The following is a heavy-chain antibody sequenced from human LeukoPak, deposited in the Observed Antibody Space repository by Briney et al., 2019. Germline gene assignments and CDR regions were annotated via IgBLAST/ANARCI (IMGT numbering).Heavy chain of an antibody. D-gene: IGHD3-22*01. CDR3: ARGRQTYYDNSGYPFNY. Sequence: GGSLRLSCAASGFTFTRYWLSWVRQAPGQGLEWVANMKHDGSEKYYVDSVKGRFTISRDNAQNSLYLQMNSLRAEDTAIYYCARGRQTYYDNSGYPFNYWGQGTLVTVSS. V-gene: IGHV3-7*01. CDR1: GFTFTRYW. J-gene: IGHJ4*02. CDR2: MKHDGSEK.